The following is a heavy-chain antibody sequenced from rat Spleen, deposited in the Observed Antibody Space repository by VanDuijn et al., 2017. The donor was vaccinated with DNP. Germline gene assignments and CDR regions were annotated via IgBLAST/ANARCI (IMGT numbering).Heavy chain of an antibody. Sequence: EVQLVESGGGLVQPGRSLKLSCAASGFTFSDYYMAWVRQAPTKGLEWVASISYDGGNTYYRDSVRGRFTISRDNAKSTLYLQMHSLRSEDMATYYCVRWNSGHFDYWGQGVMVTVSS. D-gene: IGHD4-3*01. CDR1: GFTFSDYY. CDR3: VRWNSGHFDY. J-gene: IGHJ2*01. CDR2: ISYDGGNT. V-gene: IGHV5-22*01.